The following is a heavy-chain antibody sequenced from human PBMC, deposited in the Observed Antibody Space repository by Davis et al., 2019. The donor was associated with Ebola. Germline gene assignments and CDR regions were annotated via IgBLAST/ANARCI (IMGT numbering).Heavy chain of an antibody. D-gene: IGHD6-19*01. CDR1: GGSFSGYY. CDR2: INHSGST. V-gene: IGHV4-34*01. J-gene: IGHJ5*02. CDR3: ARRRWLVRSFWFDP. Sequence: SETLSLTCAVYGGSFSGYYWSWIRQPPGKGLEWIGEINHSGSTNYNPSLKSRVTISVDTSKNQFSLKLSPVTAADTAVYYCARRRWLVRSFWFDPWGQGTLVTVSS.